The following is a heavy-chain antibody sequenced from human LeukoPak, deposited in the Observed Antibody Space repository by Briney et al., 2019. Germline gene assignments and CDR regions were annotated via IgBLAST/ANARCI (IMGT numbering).Heavy chain of an antibody. CDR1: GGSISSYY. CDR3: ARVRAPYGMDV. J-gene: IGHJ6*02. V-gene: IGHV4-59*01. Sequence: SETLSLTCTVSGGSISSYYWSWIRQPPGKGLEWIGYIYYSGSTNYNPSLKSRVTISVDTSKNQFSLKLSSVTAADTAVYYCARVRAPYGMDVWGQGTPVTVSS. CDR2: IYYSGST.